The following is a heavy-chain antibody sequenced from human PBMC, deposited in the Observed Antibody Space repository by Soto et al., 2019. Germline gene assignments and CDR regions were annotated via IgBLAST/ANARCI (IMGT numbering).Heavy chain of an antibody. CDR2: IVVGSGNT. J-gene: IGHJ6*02. Sequence: GASVKVSCKASGFTFTSSAVQWVRQARGQRLEWIGWIVVGSGNTNYAQKFQERVTITRDMSTSTAYMELSSLRSEDTAVYYCAAEAPVGATSYGMDVWGQGTTVTVSS. CDR3: AAEAPVGATSYGMDV. V-gene: IGHV1-58*01. CDR1: GFTFTSSA. D-gene: IGHD1-26*01.